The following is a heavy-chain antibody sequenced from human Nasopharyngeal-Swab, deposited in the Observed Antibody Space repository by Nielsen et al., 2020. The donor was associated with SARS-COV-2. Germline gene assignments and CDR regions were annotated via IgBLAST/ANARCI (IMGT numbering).Heavy chain of an antibody. J-gene: IGHJ4*02. CDR2: ISGSGGST. CDR3: TTDFYFDY. CDR1: GFTFSSYA. V-gene: IGHV3-23*01. Sequence: GESLKISCAASGFTFSSYAMSWVRQAPGKGLEWVSVISGSGGSTYYADSVTGRFTISRDNSKNTLYLQMSSLRAEDTAIYYCTTDFYFDYWGQGTLVTVSS.